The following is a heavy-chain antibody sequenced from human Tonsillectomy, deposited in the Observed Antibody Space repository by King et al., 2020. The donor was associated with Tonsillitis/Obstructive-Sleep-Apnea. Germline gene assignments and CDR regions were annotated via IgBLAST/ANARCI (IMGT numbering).Heavy chain of an antibody. Sequence: VQLVESGGGVVQPGRSLRLSCAASGFTFSSYGMHWVRQAPGKGLEWVAVISYDGSNKYYADSVKGRFTISRDNSKNTLYLKMNSLRAEDTAVYYCAKVDTAMVTGGDYWGQGTLVTVSS. CDR2: ISYDGSNK. D-gene: IGHD5-18*01. CDR3: AKVDTAMVTGGDY. CDR1: GFTFSSYG. V-gene: IGHV3-30*18. J-gene: IGHJ4*02.